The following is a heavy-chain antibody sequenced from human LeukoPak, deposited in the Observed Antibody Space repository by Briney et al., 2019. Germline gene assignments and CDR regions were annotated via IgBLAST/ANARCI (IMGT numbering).Heavy chain of an antibody. V-gene: IGHV6-1*01. Sequence: SQTLSLTCAISGDSVSSNSAAWNWIRQSPSRGLEWLGRTYYRSKWYNDYAVSVKSRITINPDTSKNQFSLQLNSVTPEDTAVYYCARDGPIAAAARRYYYYGMDVWGQGTTVTVSS. J-gene: IGHJ6*02. CDR3: ARDGPIAAAARRYYYYGMDV. D-gene: IGHD6-13*01. CDR2: TYYRSKWYN. CDR1: GDSVSSNSAA.